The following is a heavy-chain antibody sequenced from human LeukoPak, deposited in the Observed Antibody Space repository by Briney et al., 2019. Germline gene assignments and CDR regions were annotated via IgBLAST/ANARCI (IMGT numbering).Heavy chain of an antibody. CDR2: INSDGSST. CDR1: GFTFSNFW. V-gene: IGHV3-74*01. CDR3: ARGSDIAAAVKIYGSEF. Sequence: PGGSLRLSCEASGFTFSNFWMHWVRQVPGKGLLWVSRINSDGSSTSYADPVKGRFTISRDNAKNTLYLQMNSLRVEDTAVYYCARGSDIAAAVKIYGSEFWGQGTLVTVSS. D-gene: IGHD6-13*01. J-gene: IGHJ4*02.